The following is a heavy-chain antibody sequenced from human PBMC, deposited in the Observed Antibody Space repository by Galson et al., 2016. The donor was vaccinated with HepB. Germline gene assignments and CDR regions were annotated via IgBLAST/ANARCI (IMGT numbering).Heavy chain of an antibody. CDR3: ARSVGAIKMGGAFDI. V-gene: IGHV2-70*04. Sequence: PALVKPTQTLTLTCTFSGFSLKSTAMRVSWIRQPPGKALEWLARIDWDDDEFYNPSLRTRLTISKDTSENQVVLTMTNLDPVDTGTYYCARSVGAIKMGGAFDIWGQGTMVTVSS. J-gene: IGHJ3*02. CDR1: GFSLKSTAMR. D-gene: IGHD1-26*01. CDR2: IDWDDDE.